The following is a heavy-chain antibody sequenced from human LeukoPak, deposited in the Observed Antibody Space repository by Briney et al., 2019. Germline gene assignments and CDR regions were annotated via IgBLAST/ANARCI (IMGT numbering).Heavy chain of an antibody. CDR2: ISGAGGTT. J-gene: IGHJ4*02. CDR1: GFTFSSYA. Sequence: PGGSLRLSCAASGFTFSSYAMSWVRQAPGKGLEWVSSISGAGGTTGYADSVKGRFTTSRDNAKNTLYLQMNSLRAEDTALYYCAKGRLLWFGELPDFWGQGTLVTVSS. CDR3: AKGRLLWFGELPDF. V-gene: IGHV3-23*01. D-gene: IGHD3-10*01.